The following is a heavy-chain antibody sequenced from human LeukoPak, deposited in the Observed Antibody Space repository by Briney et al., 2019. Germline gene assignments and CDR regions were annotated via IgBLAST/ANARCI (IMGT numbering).Heavy chain of an antibody. J-gene: IGHJ4*02. V-gene: IGHV3-23*01. CDR1: GFAFSSYA. D-gene: IGHD3-3*01. CDR3: AKLPYCDFWSGYSGFCFDY. Sequence: GGSLRLSCAASGFAFSSYAMSWVRQAPGKGLEWVSAISGSGGSTYYADSVKGRFTISRDNSKNTLYLQMNSLRAEDTAVYYCAKLPYCDFWSGYSGFCFDYWGQGTLVTVSS. CDR2: ISGSGGST.